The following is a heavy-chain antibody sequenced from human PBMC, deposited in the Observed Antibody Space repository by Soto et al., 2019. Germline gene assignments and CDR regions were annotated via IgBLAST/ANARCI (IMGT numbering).Heavy chain of an antibody. V-gene: IGHV3-9*01. CDR1: GFTFDDYA. Sequence: EVQLVESGGGLVQPGRSLRLSCAASGFTFDDYAMHWVRQAPGKGLAWVSGISWNSGSIGYADSVKGRFTISRDNAKNSLYLQMNSLRFEDTALYYCAKDIKPLWYYYGSGRPPGNADDAFDIWGQGTMVTVSS. D-gene: IGHD3-10*01. CDR3: AKDIKPLWYYYGSGRPPGNADDAFDI. CDR2: ISWNSGSI. J-gene: IGHJ3*02.